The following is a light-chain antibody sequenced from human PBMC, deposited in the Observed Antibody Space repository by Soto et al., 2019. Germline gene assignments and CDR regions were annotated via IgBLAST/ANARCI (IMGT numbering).Light chain of an antibody. CDR2: EVS. J-gene: IGLJ1*01. V-gene: IGLV2-14*01. CDR3: SSYTGSSTLYV. Sequence: ALTQPASVSGSPGQSITISCTGTSSDIGGYNYVSWYQQHPGKVPKLMIFEVSNRPSGVSYRFSGSKSGNTASLTISGLQAEDEADYYCSSYTGSSTLYVFGTGTKLTVL. CDR1: SSDIGGYNY.